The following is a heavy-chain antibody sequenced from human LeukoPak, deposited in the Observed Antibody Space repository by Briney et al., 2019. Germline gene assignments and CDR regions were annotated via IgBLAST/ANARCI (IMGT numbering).Heavy chain of an antibody. CDR3: VRLGRNRDRSGYYYYYNY. D-gene: IGHD3-22*01. CDR2: INPTSTSI. Sequence: PGGSLRLSCAASGFTFSDYSINWVRQAPGKGLEWVSSINPTSTSIYYADAVKGRFIISRDNAKSSLFLQMNSLRAEDTALYYGVRLGRNRDRSGYYYYYNYWGQGILVTVSS. V-gene: IGHV3-21*01. J-gene: IGHJ4*02. CDR1: GFTFSDYS.